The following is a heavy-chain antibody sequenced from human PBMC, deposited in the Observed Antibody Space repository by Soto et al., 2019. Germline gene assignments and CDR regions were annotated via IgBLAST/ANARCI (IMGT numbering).Heavy chain of an antibody. Sequence: GGSLRLSCAASGFTFSDHYMDWVRQAPGKGLEWVGRTRNKANSYTTEYAASVKGRFTISRDDSKNSLYLQMNSLKTEDTAVYYCARGQAYFDYWGQGTLVTVSS. V-gene: IGHV3-72*01. CDR1: GFTFSDHY. CDR2: TRNKANSYTT. CDR3: ARGQAYFDY. J-gene: IGHJ4*02.